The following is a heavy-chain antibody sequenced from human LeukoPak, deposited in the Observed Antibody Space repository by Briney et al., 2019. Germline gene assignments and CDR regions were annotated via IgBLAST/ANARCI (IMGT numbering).Heavy chain of an antibody. CDR3: ARARIRGTWFDP. CDR1: GGSISSYY. CDR2: IYTSGST. Sequence: TSSETLSLTCTVSGGSISSYYWSWIRQPAGKGLEWIGRIYTSGSTNYNPSLKSRATMSVDTSKNQFSLKLSSVTAADTAVYYCARARIRGTWFDPWGQGTLVTVSS. V-gene: IGHV4-4*07. D-gene: IGHD3-10*01. J-gene: IGHJ5*02.